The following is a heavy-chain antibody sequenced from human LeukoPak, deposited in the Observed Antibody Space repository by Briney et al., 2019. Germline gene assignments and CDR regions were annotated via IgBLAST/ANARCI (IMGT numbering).Heavy chain of an antibody. J-gene: IGHJ4*02. CDR1: GGSISSYY. Sequence: SETLSLTCTASGGSISSYYWSWIRQPPGKGLEWIGYIYYSGSTNYNPSLKSRVTISVDTSKNQFSLKLSSVTAADTAVYYCARLSDLTLDYWGQGTLVTVSS. CDR3: ARLSDLTLDY. CDR2: IYYSGST. V-gene: IGHV4-59*08.